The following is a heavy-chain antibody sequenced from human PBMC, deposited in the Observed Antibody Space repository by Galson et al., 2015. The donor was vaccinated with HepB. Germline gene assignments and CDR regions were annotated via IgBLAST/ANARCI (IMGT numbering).Heavy chain of an antibody. J-gene: IGHJ6*02. Sequence: QSGAEVKKPGESLKISCKGSGYNFSGYWIGWVRQMPGKGLEWMGTIFPGDSHTRYSPSFQGQVTISDDKSTAYLQWSSLKASDTAMYYCARSSSGPLGYYGMDVWGQGTTVTVSS. CDR3: ARSSSGPLGYYGMDV. V-gene: IGHV5-51*03. CDR2: IFPGDSHT. CDR1: GYNFSGYW. D-gene: IGHD3-22*01.